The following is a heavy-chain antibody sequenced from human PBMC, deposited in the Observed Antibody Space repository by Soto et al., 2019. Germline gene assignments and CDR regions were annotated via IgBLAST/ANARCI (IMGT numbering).Heavy chain of an antibody. CDR2: ISWSGNSV. CDR1: GFIFNDYA. V-gene: IGHV3-9*01. CDR3: AKGFQVVITFYGMDV. J-gene: IGHJ6*02. D-gene: IGHD3-22*01. Sequence: GGSLRLSCTASGFIFNDYAMHWVRQTPGKGLEWVSGISWSGNSVGYADSVRGRFTTSRDNSKNTLYLQMNSLRAEDTAVYYCAKGFQVVITFYGMDVWGQGTTVTVSS.